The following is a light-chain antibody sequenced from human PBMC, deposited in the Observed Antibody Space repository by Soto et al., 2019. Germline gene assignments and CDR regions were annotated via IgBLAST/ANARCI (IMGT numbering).Light chain of an antibody. CDR2: DAS. CDR3: QQYSDYSPWT. CDR1: QSIGNL. J-gene: IGKJ1*01. Sequence: DIQMTQSPSPLSASVGDRVTITCRASQSIGNLLAWYQQKSGKAPNLLIYDASSLESGVPSRFSGSGSGTEFTLTISSLQPDDFATYYCQQYSDYSPWTFGQGTKVEIK. V-gene: IGKV1-5*01.